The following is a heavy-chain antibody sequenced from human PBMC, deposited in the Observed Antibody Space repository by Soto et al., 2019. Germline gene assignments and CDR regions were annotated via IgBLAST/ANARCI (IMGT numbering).Heavy chain of an antibody. J-gene: IGHJ4*02. CDR2: IYWDDDK. CDR1: GFSLTTSGVG. D-gene: IGHD3-3*01. CDR3: AHRVLRTVFGLVTTTAIYFDV. Sequence: QITLNESGPTVVRPTETLTLTCRFSGFSLTTSGVGVGWIRQSPGTAPEWLALIYWDDDKRYSASLKSRLTITKDTSKNQVVLTVSDLDPTDTATYYCAHRVLRTVFGLVTTTAIYFDVWGQGTPVAVSS. V-gene: IGHV2-5*02.